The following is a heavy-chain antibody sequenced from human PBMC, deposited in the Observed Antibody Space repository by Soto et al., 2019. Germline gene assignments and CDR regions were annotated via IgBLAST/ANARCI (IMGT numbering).Heavy chain of an antibody. CDR1: GGTFSSSA. Sequence: QVQLVQSGAEVKKPGSSVKVSCKASGGTFSSSAISWVRQAPGQGLEWMGGIIPIFGTANYAQKFQGRVTITADVSTSPAYMELRSLRSEDTAVSYCARDGVGATPASYYGMDVWGQGTTVTVSS. CDR2: IIPIFGTA. V-gene: IGHV1-69*01. D-gene: IGHD1-26*01. J-gene: IGHJ6*02. CDR3: ARDGVGATPASYYGMDV.